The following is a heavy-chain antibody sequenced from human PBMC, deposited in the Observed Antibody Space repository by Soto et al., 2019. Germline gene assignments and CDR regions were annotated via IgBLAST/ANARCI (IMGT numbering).Heavy chain of an antibody. V-gene: IGHV4-39*07. D-gene: IGHD3-10*01. CDR1: GDSITSNSYF. CDR2: IFYDGST. Sequence: SETLSLTCTVSGDSITSNSYFWAWIRQPPGKGLEWLGFIFYDGSTYYNPSLKSRVTISVDASRNQFSLKLTSVTAADTAVYYCARGPPFGYWGQGTLVTVSS. CDR3: ARGPPFGY. J-gene: IGHJ4*02.